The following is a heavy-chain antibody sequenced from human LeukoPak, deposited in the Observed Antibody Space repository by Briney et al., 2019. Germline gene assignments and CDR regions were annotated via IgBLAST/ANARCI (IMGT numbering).Heavy chain of an antibody. D-gene: IGHD4-17*01. Sequence: PSETLSLTCTVSGGSVSSGSYYWSWIRQPPVNGLECIGYIYYSGSTNYNPSLKSRVTISLDTSKSQFSLKLSSVTAADTAVYYCARGDYGDYSGTHYYMDVWGKGTTVTVSS. CDR1: GGSVSSGSYY. V-gene: IGHV4-61*01. CDR2: IYYSGST. CDR3: ARGDYGDYSGTHYYMDV. J-gene: IGHJ6*03.